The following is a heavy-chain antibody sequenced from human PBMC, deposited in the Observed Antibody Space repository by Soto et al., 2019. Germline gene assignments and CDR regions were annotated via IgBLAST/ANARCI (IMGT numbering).Heavy chain of an antibody. V-gene: IGHV3-15*07. CDR3: TTESRTSNSWFYYYGMDV. CDR2: IKSNTDDGTT. Sequence: EVQLVESGGGLVKPGGSLRLSCAASGFTFSNAWMNWVRQAPGKGLEWVGRIKSNTDDGTTDYAAHVKGRFTISRDDSKNTLYLQMNSLKTDDTAVYYCTTESRTSNSWFYYYGMDVWGQGTTVTVSS. J-gene: IGHJ6*02. CDR1: GFTFSNAW. D-gene: IGHD6-13*01.